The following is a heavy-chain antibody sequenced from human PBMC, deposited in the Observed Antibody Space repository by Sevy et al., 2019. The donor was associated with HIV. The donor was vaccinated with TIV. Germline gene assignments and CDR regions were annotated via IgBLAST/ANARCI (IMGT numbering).Heavy chain of an antibody. CDR3: AKGDRTFYGLDV. V-gene: IGHV3-23*01. CDR2: ISGSAGCT. D-gene: IGHD2-15*01. J-gene: IGHJ6*02. CDR1: GFTFSTYA. Sequence: GGSLRLSCAASGFTFSTYAMSWVRQAPGKGLQWVSAISGSAGCTYYADFVKGRFTISRDNPKKTLYMQMNSLRAEDKGVYYCAKGDRTFYGLDVWGQGTTVTVSS.